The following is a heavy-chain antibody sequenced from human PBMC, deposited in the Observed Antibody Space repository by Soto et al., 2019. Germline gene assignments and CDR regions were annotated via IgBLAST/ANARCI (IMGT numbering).Heavy chain of an antibody. CDR2: IYHSGST. CDR1: GGSISSTNW. J-gene: IGHJ3*02. V-gene: IGHV4-4*02. CDR3: ARAWASPTWNIGGSRVHDVFDI. D-gene: IGHD1-1*01. Sequence: QVQLQESGPGLVKPSGTLSLTCAVSGGSISSTNWWTWVRQPPGKGLEWIGEIYHSGSTSYNPSLQSRVTISVDQSKNHFSLNLSSVTAADTAVYYCARAWASPTWNIGGSRVHDVFDIWGQGTMVTVSS.